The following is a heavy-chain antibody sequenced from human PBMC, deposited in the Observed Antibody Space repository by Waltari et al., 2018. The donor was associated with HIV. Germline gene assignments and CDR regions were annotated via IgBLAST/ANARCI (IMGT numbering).Heavy chain of an antibody. D-gene: IGHD3-10*01. V-gene: IGHV3-74*01. CDR3: ARESYYGSRSQTDAVDL. Sequence: EVQLVESGGGLVQPGGSLRLSCAASGFSFSSHWMHWVRQSPGRGLVWVSRINRDGMRTSYADSVKGRFTIARDNAKRTMYLQMNSLRAEDTAVYYCARESYYGSRSQTDAVDLWGQGTMVTVSS. CDR1: GFSFSSHW. J-gene: IGHJ3*01. CDR2: INRDGMRT.